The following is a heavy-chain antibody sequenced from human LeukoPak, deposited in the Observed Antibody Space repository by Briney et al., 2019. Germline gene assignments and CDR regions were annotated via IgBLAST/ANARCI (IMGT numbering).Heavy chain of an antibody. CDR3: AKVSEEWLVRRGALDY. Sequence: GGSLRLSCAASGFTFSSYAMHWVRQAPGKGLEWVAVISYDGSNKYYADSVKGRFTISRDNSKNTLYLQMNSLRAEDTVVYYCAKVSEEWLVRRGALDYWGQGTLVTVSS. V-gene: IGHV3-30*04. J-gene: IGHJ4*02. D-gene: IGHD6-19*01. CDR1: GFTFSSYA. CDR2: ISYDGSNK.